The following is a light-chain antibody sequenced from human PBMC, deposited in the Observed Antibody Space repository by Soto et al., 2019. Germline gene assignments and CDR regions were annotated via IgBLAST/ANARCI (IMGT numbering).Light chain of an antibody. J-gene: IGLJ3*02. Sequence: QSALPQPASVSGSPGQSITISCTGTSRDVGGYNYVSWYQQHPGKAPKLMIYDVSNRPSGVSNRFSGSKSGNTASLTISGLQAEDEADYYCSSYTSSSTWVFGGGTKVTVL. CDR2: DVS. CDR1: SRDVGGYNY. CDR3: SSYTSSSTWV. V-gene: IGLV2-14*01.